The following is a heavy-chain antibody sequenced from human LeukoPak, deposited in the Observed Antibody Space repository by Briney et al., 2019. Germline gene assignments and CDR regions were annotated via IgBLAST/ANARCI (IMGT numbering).Heavy chain of an antibody. Sequence: PSETLSLTCAVYGGSSSGYYWSWICQPPGKGLVWIGEINHSGSTNYNPSLKSRVTISVDTSKNQFSLKLRSVTAADTAVYYCARHHEPRSIRAFDIWGQGTMVTVSS. CDR3: ARHHEPRSIRAFDI. CDR2: INHSGST. V-gene: IGHV4-34*01. CDR1: GGSSSGYY. J-gene: IGHJ3*02.